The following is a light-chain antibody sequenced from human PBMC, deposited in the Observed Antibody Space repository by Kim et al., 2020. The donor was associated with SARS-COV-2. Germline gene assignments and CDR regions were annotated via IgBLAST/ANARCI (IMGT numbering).Light chain of an antibody. J-gene: IGLJ1*01. CDR1: SSDVGGYNY. Sequence: QSALTQPASVSGSPGQSITIPCTGTSSDVGGYNYVSWYQQHPGKAPKLMIYDVSKRPSGVSNRFSGSKSGNTASLTISGLQAEDEADYYCSSYTSSSTFEVFGTGTKVTVL. CDR3: SSYTSSSTFEV. V-gene: IGLV2-14*01. CDR2: DVS.